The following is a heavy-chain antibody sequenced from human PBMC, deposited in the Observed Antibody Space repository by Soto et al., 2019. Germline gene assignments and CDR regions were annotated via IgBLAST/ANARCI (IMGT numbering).Heavy chain of an antibody. CDR3: ARYPTPTVPGLPFDL. CDR1: GFTFSTYW. CDR2: TRQDGRQH. V-gene: IGHV3-7*03. Sequence: GGSLRLSCAASGFTFSTYWMSWVRQAPGKGLEWIAHTRQDGRQHYYVDSVKGRFIISRDNAKNSLYLQMNSLRVEDTAVYYCARYPTPTVPGLPFDLWGQGTLVTFSS. D-gene: IGHD6-19*01. J-gene: IGHJ4*02.